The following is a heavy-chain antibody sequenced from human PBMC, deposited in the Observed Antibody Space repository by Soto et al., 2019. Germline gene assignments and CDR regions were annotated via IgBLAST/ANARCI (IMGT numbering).Heavy chain of an antibody. CDR1: NSSIGSYY. CDR3: ARVGRLITAAGLLDA. Sequence: PSETLSLTCTISNSSIGSYYWTWIRQPPGKGLEWIGHIYYSGSTNYNPSLKSRLTLSLDTSKNQFSLKLTSVTAADTAVYYCARVGRLITAAGLLDAWGQGTLVTVSS. CDR2: IYYSGST. D-gene: IGHD6-13*01. J-gene: IGHJ5*02. V-gene: IGHV4-59*01.